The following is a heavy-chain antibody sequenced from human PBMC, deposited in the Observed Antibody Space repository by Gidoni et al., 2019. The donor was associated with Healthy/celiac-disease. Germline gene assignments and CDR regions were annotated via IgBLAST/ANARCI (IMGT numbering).Heavy chain of an antibody. CDR1: GYSFTSYW. CDR2: SYPGDSDT. J-gene: IGHJ3*02. CDR3: ARHGPTLYCSGGSCYPRDAFDI. D-gene: IGHD2-15*01. Sequence: EVQLVQSGAEVKKPGESLKISCKGSGYSFTSYWIGWVRQMPGKGLEWMGISYPGDSDTRYSPSFQGQVTISADKSISTAYLQWSSLKASDTAMYYCARHGPTLYCSGGSCYPRDAFDIWGQGTMVTVSS. V-gene: IGHV5-51*01.